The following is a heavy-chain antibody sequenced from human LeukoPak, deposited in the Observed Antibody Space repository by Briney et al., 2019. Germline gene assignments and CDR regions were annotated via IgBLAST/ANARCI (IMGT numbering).Heavy chain of an antibody. J-gene: IGHJ4*02. V-gene: IGHV3-30*02. D-gene: IGHD5-18*01. Sequence: GGSLRLSCAASAFTFSSYDMHWVRQAPGKGLEWVAFIRYDGSDKYYADSVKGRFTISRDNSKNTLYLQMNSLRAEDTAVYYWARAGNNYDYDYWARETRVTVPS. CDR1: AFTFSSYD. CDR2: IRYDGSDK. CDR3: ARAGNNYDYDY.